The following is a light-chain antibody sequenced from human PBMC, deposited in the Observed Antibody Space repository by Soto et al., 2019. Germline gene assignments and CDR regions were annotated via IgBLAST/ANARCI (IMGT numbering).Light chain of an antibody. CDR1: SSDVGGYHY. CDR2: DVT. CDR3: TSYTSSITRYV. Sequence: QSVLTQPASVSGSPGQSITISCTGTSSDVGGYHYVSWYQQDPGKAPKLMIYDVTNRPSGVSNRFSGSKSGNTASLTISGLQAEDEADYYCTSYTSSITRYVFGGGTKVTVL. J-gene: IGLJ3*02. V-gene: IGLV2-14*01.